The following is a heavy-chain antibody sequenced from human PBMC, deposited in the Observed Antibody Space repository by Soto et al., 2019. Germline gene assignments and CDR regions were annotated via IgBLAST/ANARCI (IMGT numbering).Heavy chain of an antibody. CDR3: AKGELINPQLFEF. D-gene: IGHD1-26*01. Sequence: QVQLVESGGGVVKPGRSLRLSCVASGVTLSHYDMNWVRQAPGKGLEWVAVVSYDGSNKYYGDSVRGRFTISRDNSKNTLYLQMNSLRAEDTAVYYCAKGELINPQLFEFWGQGALVTVSS. J-gene: IGHJ4*02. V-gene: IGHV3-30*18. CDR2: VSYDGSNK. CDR1: GVTLSHYD.